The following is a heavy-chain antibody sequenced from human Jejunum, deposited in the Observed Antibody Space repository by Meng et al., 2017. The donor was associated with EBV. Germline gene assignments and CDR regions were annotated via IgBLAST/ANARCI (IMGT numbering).Heavy chain of an antibody. Sequence: VLMEESGPGLVRTSQVLALTCAVSGCPLVNGGNYWTWIRQTPGKGLEWIGYIFYTGNTYYNPSLKSRVTISLDIAKNQFSLNLTSVTAADTAVYYCARDTNGDYVWVDPWGQGTLVTVSS. J-gene: IGHJ5*02. CDR1: GCPLVNGGNY. V-gene: IGHV4-30-4*01. CDR2: IFYTGNT. D-gene: IGHD4-17*01. CDR3: ARDTNGDYVWVDP.